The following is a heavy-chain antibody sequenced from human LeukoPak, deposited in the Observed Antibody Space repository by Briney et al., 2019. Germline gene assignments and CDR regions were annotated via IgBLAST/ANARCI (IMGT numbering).Heavy chain of an antibody. CDR2: IIPIFGTA. CDR1: GGTFSSYA. CDR3: AREEGYYSGRYHLDY. J-gene: IGHJ4*02. D-gene: IGHD1-26*01. Sequence: SVKVSCKASGGTFSSYAISWVRQAPGQGLEWMGRIIPIFGTANYAQKFQGRVTITTDESTSTAYMELSSLRSEDTAVYYCAREEGYYSGRYHLDYWGQGTLVTVSS. V-gene: IGHV1-69*05.